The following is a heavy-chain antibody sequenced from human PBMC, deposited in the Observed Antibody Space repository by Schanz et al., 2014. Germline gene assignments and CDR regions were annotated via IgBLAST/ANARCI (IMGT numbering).Heavy chain of an antibody. CDR2: ISTSGST. Sequence: QVQLQESGPGLVKPSETLSLTCTVSGGSISSDSYSWSWIRQPAGKGLEWIGRISTSGSTNYNPSLKSRLTISLDTSKNHFSLKLTSVAAADTAVYYCARQGTTRFQYYMDVWGEGTSVFVS. CDR1: GGSISSDSYS. V-gene: IGHV4-61*02. CDR3: ARQGTTRFQYYMDV. J-gene: IGHJ6*03. D-gene: IGHD1-1*01.